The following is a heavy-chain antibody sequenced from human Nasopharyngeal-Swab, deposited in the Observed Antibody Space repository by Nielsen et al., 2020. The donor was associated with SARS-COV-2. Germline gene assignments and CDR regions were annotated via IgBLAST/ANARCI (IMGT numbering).Heavy chain of an antibody. V-gene: IGHV3-7*01. Sequence: GKGREWVANIKQDGSEKYYVDSVKGRFTISRDNAKNSLYLQMNSLRAEDTAVYYCARDEAVVAATQISDAFDIWGQGTMVTVSS. D-gene: IGHD2-15*01. CDR2: IKQDGSEK. J-gene: IGHJ3*02. CDR3: ARDEAVVAATQISDAFDI.